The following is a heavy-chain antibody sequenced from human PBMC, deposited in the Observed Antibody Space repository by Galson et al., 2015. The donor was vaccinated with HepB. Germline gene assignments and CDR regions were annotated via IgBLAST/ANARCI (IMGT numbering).Heavy chain of an antibody. Sequence: ETLSLTCTVSGGSISSYYWSWIRQPPGKGLEWIGYIYYSGSTNYNPSLKSRVTISVDTSKNQFSLKLSSVTAADTAVYYCAREGVDAFDIWGQGTMVTVSS. CDR1: GGSISSYY. V-gene: IGHV4-59*08. J-gene: IGHJ3*02. D-gene: IGHD3-16*01. CDR2: IYYSGST. CDR3: AREGVDAFDI.